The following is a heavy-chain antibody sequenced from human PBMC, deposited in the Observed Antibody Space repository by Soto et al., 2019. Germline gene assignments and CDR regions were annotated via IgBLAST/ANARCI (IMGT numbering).Heavy chain of an antibody. CDR1: GYTFTSHY. Sequence: SVKVSCKASGYTFTSHYIHWVRQAPGQGLEWMGIINPSGGDTTYAQQFQGRVTMTRDTSTRTVYMELSSLRSEDTAVYYCARGGCGGECSFDYWGQGTLVTVSS. CDR2: INPSGGDT. J-gene: IGHJ4*02. V-gene: IGHV1-46*01. CDR3: ARGGCGGECSFDY. D-gene: IGHD2-21*01.